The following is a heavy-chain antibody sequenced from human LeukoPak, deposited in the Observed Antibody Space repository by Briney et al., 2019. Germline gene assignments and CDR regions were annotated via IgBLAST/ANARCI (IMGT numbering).Heavy chain of an antibody. CDR3: ARDLEAVADY. Sequence: GASVKVSCKASRYTFIGYYMHWVRQAPGQGPEWMGWINPNSGGTNYAQNFEGRVTMTRDTSISTAYMELSRLTSDDTAVYYCARDLEAVADYWGQGTLVTVSS. J-gene: IGHJ4*02. V-gene: IGHV1-2*02. D-gene: IGHD6-19*01. CDR2: INPNSGGT. CDR1: RYTFIGYY.